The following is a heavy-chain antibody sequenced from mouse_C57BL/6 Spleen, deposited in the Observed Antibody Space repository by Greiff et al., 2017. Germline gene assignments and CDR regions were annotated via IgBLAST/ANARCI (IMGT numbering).Heavy chain of an antibody. CDR3: AREYYGSGPGARDY. J-gene: IGHJ4*01. Sequence: QVQLQQPGAELVRPGSSVKLSCKASGYTFTSYWMHWVKQSPIQGLEWIGNIDPSDSETYYHQTFKDKATLTVDKSSSTAYMQLSSLSAEDSAVYDGAREYYGSGPGARDYWGQGTSVTGSA. V-gene: IGHV1-52*01. D-gene: IGHD1-1*01. CDR2: IDPSDSET. CDR1: GYTFTSYW.